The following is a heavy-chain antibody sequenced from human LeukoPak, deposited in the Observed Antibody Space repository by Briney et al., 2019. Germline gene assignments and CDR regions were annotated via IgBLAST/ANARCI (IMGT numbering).Heavy chain of an antibody. CDR2: INPNSGGT. Sequence: GASVKVSCKASGYTFTGYYMHWVRQAPGQGLEWMGWINPNSGGTNYAQKFQGRVTMTRDTSISTAYMELSRLRSDDTAVYYCARGGSQNDNYYYYYMDVWGKGTTVTVSS. J-gene: IGHJ6*03. D-gene: IGHD3-22*01. CDR3: ARGGSQNDNYYYYYMDV. V-gene: IGHV1-2*02. CDR1: GYTFTGYY.